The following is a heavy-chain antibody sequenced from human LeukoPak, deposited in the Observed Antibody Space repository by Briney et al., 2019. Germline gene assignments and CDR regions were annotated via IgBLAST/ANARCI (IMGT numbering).Heavy chain of an antibody. V-gene: IGHV4-39*07. J-gene: IGHJ6*02. D-gene: IGHD1-26*01. Sequence: ASETLSLTCTVSGGSISSSSYYWGWIRQPPGKGLEWIGSIYYSGSTYYNPSLKSRVTISVDTSKNQFSLKLSSVTAADTAVYYCASPRGSYSRYYYGMDVWGQGTSVTVSS. CDR3: ASPRGSYSRYYYGMDV. CDR1: GGSISSSSYY. CDR2: IYYSGST.